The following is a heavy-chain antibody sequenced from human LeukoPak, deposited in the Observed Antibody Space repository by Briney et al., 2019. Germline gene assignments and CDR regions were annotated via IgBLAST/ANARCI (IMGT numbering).Heavy chain of an antibody. V-gene: IGHV4-31*03. J-gene: IGHJ4*02. CDR1: GGSIGNAGYY. Sequence: SETLSLTCTVSGGSIGNAGYYWNWLRQHPGRGLEWIAFIYYSGAASYNPSLKSRVTISVDTSTNQFSLKLTSVTAADTAVYFCARGRYYGFSGDSWGQGTLVTVSS. D-gene: IGHD3-10*01. CDR3: ARGRYYGFSGDS. CDR2: IYYSGAA.